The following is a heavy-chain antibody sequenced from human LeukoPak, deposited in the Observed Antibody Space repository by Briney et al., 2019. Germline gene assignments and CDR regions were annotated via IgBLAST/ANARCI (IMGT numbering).Heavy chain of an antibody. CDR2: IYTGGST. J-gene: IGHJ6*03. V-gene: IGHV4-4*07. D-gene: IGHD2-21*01. Sequence: PSETLSLTCTVSGGSISIYYWSWIRQPAGKGLEWIGRIYTGGSTSYNPSLKSRVTMSVDTSKNQFSLKLSSVTAADTAVYYCARYSRPYYYYMDVWGKGTTVTVSS. CDR1: GGSISIYY. CDR3: ARYSRPYYYYMDV.